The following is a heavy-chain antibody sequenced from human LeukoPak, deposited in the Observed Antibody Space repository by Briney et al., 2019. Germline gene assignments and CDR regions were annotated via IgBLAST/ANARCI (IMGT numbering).Heavy chain of an antibody. Sequence: SETLSLTCAVYGGSFSGYYWSWIRQPPGKGLEWIGEINHSGSTSYNPSLKSRDTISVDTSKNQFSLKLSSVTAADTAVYYCARGSLYCSGGSCYSGYFDYWGQGTLVTVSS. V-gene: IGHV4-34*01. CDR2: INHSGST. J-gene: IGHJ4*02. CDR3: ARGSLYCSGGSCYSGYFDY. D-gene: IGHD2-15*01. CDR1: GGSFSGYY.